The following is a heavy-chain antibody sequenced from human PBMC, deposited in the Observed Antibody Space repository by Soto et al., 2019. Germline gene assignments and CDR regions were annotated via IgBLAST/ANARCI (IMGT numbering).Heavy chain of an antibody. CDR1: GYTFTSYD. D-gene: IGHD2-2*01. V-gene: IGHV1-8*01. J-gene: IGHJ6*03. CDR3: ARDPSAGYYYYMDV. CDR2: LNPNSGNT. Sequence: QVQLVQSGAEVKKPGASVKVSCKASGYTFTSYDINWVRQATGQGLEWMGWLNPNSGNTGYAQKFQGRVTMTRNTSISTAYMELSSLRSEDTAVYYCARDPSAGYYYYMDVWGKGTTVTVSS.